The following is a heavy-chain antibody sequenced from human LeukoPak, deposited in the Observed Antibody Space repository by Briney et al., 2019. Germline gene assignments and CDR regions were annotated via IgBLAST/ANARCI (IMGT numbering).Heavy chain of an antibody. J-gene: IGHJ4*02. CDR3: TRDPIRMPSEY. CDR2: IKPDGSEK. Sequence: GGSLRLSCAAPGFTFSSYWMSWVRQAPGKGLEWVANIKPDGSEKYYVDSVKGRFTISRDNAKNSLYLQMNSLRDEDTAVYYCTRDPIRMPSEYWGQGTLVTVSS. CDR1: GFTFSSYW. V-gene: IGHV3-7*01. D-gene: IGHD2-2*01.